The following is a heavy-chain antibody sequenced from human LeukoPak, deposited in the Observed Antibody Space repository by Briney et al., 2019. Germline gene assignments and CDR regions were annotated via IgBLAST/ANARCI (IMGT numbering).Heavy chain of an antibody. CDR3: AGSLTESTYYYDSSGPDAFDI. D-gene: IGHD3-22*01. V-gene: IGHV3-53*01. Sequence: GGSLRLSCAASGFTVSSNYMSWVRQAPGKGLEWVSVIYSGGSTYHADSVKGRFTISRDNSKNTLYLQMNSLRAEDTAVYYCAGSLTESTYYYDSSGPDAFDIWGQGTMVTVSS. J-gene: IGHJ3*02. CDR2: IYSGGST. CDR1: GFTVSSNY.